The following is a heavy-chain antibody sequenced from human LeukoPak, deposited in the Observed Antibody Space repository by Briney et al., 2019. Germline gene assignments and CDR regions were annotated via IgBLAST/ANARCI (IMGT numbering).Heavy chain of an antibody. J-gene: IGHJ2*01. V-gene: IGHV3-23*01. CDR3: AKLGTYWYFDV. CDR1: GFAFNLYG. Sequence: GGSLRLSCAASGFAFNLYGMAWVRQAPGKGLEWVSGISGSAVGTYYADSVKGRFTISRDNPKNVLFLQMNNLRVEDTAVYFCAKLGTYWYFDVWGRGTLVTVSS. D-gene: IGHD3-16*01. CDR2: ISGSAVGT.